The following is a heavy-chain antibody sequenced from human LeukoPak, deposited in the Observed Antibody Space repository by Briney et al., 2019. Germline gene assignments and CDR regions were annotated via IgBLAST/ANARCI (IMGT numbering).Heavy chain of an antibody. CDR1: GYSFTSYW. CDR2: IYPGDSDT. Sequence: GESLKISCKGPGYSFTSYWIGWVRQMPGKGLEWMGIIYPGDSDTRYSPSSQGQVTISADKSISTAYLQWSSLKASGTAMYYCARQPAILGDAFDIWGQGTMVTVSS. D-gene: IGHD3-10*01. V-gene: IGHV5-51*01. J-gene: IGHJ3*02. CDR3: ARQPAILGDAFDI.